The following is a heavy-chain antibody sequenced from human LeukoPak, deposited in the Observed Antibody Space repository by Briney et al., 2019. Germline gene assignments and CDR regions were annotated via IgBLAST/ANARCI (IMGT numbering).Heavy chain of an antibody. CDR2: ISWNSGSI. Sequence: GRSLRLSCAASGFTFDDYAMHWVRQAPGKGLEWDSGISWNSGSIGYADSVKGRFTISRDNAKNSLYLQMNSLRAEDTAVYYCARDHWTEGNDYWGQGTLVTVSS. CDR3: ARDHWTEGNDY. J-gene: IGHJ4*02. D-gene: IGHD3/OR15-3a*01. V-gene: IGHV3-9*01. CDR1: GFTFDDYA.